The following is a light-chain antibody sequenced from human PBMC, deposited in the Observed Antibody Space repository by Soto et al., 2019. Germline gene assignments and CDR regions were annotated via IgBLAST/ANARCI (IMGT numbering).Light chain of an antibody. CDR1: SSSIGAGYA. V-gene: IGLV1-40*01. CDR2: GTS. CDR3: QSSDSSLSGLVI. J-gene: IGLJ2*01. Sequence: QSVLTQPPSVSGAPGQRVTISCTGTSSSIGAGYAVYWYQQLPGTAPKLLIYGTSNRPSGVPDRFSGSKSGTSASLAITGLQAEDEADDYCQSSDSSLSGLVIFGGGTKLTVL.